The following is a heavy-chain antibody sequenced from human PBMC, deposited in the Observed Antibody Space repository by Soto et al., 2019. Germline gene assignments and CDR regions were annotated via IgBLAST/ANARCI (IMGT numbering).Heavy chain of an antibody. V-gene: IGHV1-69*12. Sequence: QVQLVQSGAEVKKPGSSVTVSCKASGGTSSSYTISWVRQAPGQGLEWMGGIIPIFGTANYAQKFQGRVTITADESTSKAYMELSSLRSEDTAVYYCARGNHRWLQLWYFDLWGRGTLVTVSS. J-gene: IGHJ2*01. CDR1: GGTSSSYT. D-gene: IGHD5-12*01. CDR2: IIPIFGTA. CDR3: ARGNHRWLQLWYFDL.